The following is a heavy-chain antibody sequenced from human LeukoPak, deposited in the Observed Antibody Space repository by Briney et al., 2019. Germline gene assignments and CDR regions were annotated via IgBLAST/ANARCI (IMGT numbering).Heavy chain of an antibody. V-gene: IGHV1-2*02. CDR3: ARDRRVVIVGATASTLGY. J-gene: IGHJ4*02. CDR2: INPNSGGT. Sequence: ASVKVSCKASGYTFTGYYMHWVRQAPGQGLEWMGRINPNSGGTNYAQKFQGRVTMTRDTSISTAYMELSRLRSDDTAVYYCARDRRVVIVGATASTLGYWGQGTLVTVSS. CDR1: GYTFTGYY. D-gene: IGHD1-26*01.